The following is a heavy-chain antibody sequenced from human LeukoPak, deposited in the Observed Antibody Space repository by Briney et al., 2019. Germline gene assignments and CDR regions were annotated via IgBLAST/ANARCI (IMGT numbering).Heavy chain of an antibody. D-gene: IGHD2-2*01. CDR1: GGSFSGYY. CDR3: ASWGGLVPAAMDYYYYGMDV. V-gene: IGHV4-34*01. Sequence: KPSETLSLTCAVYGGSFSGYYWSWIRQPPGKGLEWIGEINHSGSTNYNPSLKSRVTISVDTSKNQFSLKLSSVTAADTAVYYCASWGGLVPAAMDYYYYGMDVWGQGTTVTVSS. CDR2: INHSGST. J-gene: IGHJ6*02.